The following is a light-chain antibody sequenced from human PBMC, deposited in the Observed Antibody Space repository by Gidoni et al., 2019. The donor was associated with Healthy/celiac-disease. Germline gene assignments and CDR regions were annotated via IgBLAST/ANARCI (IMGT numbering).Light chain of an antibody. CDR2: DAS. Sequence: EIVLTQSPAPLSLAPGERATRSCRASQCVSSYLAWYQQKPGQAPRLLIYDASNRVTGIPARFSGSGSGTDFTLTISRLEPEDFAVYYCQQRRHWPWTFGQGTKVEIK. CDR1: QCVSSY. V-gene: IGKV3-11*01. J-gene: IGKJ1*01. CDR3: QQRRHWPWT.